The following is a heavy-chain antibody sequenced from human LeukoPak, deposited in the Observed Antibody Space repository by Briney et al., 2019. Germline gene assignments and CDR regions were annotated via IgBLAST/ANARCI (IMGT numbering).Heavy chain of an antibody. CDR3: ARGRYYYDSSGAFDI. D-gene: IGHD3-22*01. CDR2: ISSSGSTI. J-gene: IGHJ3*02. CDR1: GFTFSSYG. Sequence: GGSLRLSCAASGFTFSSYGMHWVRQAPGKGLEWVSYISSSGSTIYYADSVKGRFTISRDNAKNSLYLQMNSLRAEDTAVYYCARGRYYYDSSGAFDIWGQGTMVTVSS. V-gene: IGHV3-48*04.